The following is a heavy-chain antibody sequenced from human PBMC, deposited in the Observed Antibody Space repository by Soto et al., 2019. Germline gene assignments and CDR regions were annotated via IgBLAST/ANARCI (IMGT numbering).Heavy chain of an antibody. CDR3: APDRGIQLWFDFDY. CDR2: LSQNGGT. CDR1: GYPFNSVHF. Sequence: XATLSLPCVVSGYPFNSVHFWCWIRQPPGKGLQWIGSLSQNGGTYRNPSLRSRVTLSVDTSKNQFSLKLSSVTAADTAVYYCAPDRGIQLWFDFDYWGQGTLVTVSS. D-gene: IGHD5-18*01. J-gene: IGHJ4*02. V-gene: IGHV4-38-2*01.